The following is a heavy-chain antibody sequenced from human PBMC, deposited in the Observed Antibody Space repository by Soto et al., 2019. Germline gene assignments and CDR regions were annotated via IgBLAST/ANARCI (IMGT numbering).Heavy chain of an antibody. V-gene: IGHV1-2*04. CDR2: INPNSGGT. Sequence: QVQLVQSGAEVKKPGASVKVSCKASGYTFTGYYMHWVRQAPGQALEWMGWINPNSGGTNYAQKFQGWVTMTRDTSISTAYMELSRLRSDDTAVYYCAREAFYCSGGSCYYDYWGQGTLVTVSS. CDR1: GYTFTGYY. D-gene: IGHD2-15*01. CDR3: AREAFYCSGGSCYYDY. J-gene: IGHJ4*02.